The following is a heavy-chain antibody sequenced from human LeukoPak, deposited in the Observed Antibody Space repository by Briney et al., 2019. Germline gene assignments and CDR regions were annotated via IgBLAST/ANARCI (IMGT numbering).Heavy chain of an antibody. Sequence: GGSLRLSCAASGFTFSSYEMNWVRQAPGKGLEWVSYISSGGETIYYADSVNGRFTISRDNAKNSLYLQMNSLRGGDTAVYYCARDARSVRGVIPYFDYWGQGTLVTVSS. CDR2: ISSGGETI. V-gene: IGHV3-48*03. CDR3: ARDARSVRGVIPYFDY. D-gene: IGHD3-10*01. J-gene: IGHJ4*02. CDR1: GFTFSSYE.